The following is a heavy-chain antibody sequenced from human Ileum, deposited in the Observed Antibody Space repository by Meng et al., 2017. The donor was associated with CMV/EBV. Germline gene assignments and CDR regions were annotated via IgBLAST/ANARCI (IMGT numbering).Heavy chain of an antibody. J-gene: IGHJ4*02. V-gene: IGHV4-30-4*08. D-gene: IGHD6-13*01. CDR2: IYYTGAT. CDR3: ARAKQAAENFDS. Sequence: GPIQGSGPGRVKHFETLSPPCAVSVASLRSGDSCWTWIRQPPGKGLEWIGYIYYTGATYYRPSLESRIVISSDTSKNHFSLTLTSVTAADTAVYFCARAKQAAENFDSWGQGTLVTVSS. CDR1: VASLRSGDSC.